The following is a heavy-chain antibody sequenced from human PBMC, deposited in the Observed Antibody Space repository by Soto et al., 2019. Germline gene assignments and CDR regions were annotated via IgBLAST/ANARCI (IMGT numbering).Heavy chain of an antibody. CDR1: GFTFSSYW. D-gene: IGHD5-18*01. V-gene: IGHV3-7*01. J-gene: IGHJ4*02. CDR3: ARVPKRGYSYGYYFGFDY. CDR2: IKQDGSEK. Sequence: PGGSLRLSCAASGFTFSSYWMSWVRQAPGKGLEWVANIKQDGSEKYYVDSVKGRFTISRDNAKNSLYLQMNSLRAEDTAVYYCARVPKRGYSYGYYFGFDYWGQGTLVTVSS.